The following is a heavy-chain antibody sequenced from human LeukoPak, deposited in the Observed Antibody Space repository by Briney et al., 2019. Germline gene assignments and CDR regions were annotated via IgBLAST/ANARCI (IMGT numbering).Heavy chain of an antibody. CDR1: GGSISSGSYY. Sequence: SETLSLTCTVSGGSISSGSYYWSWIRQPAGQGLEYIGRMYTSGSTNYNPSLKSRVTISVDTSKNQFSLKLSSVTATDTAVYYCARDETYSSDWQSNHYYYYMDVWGKGTTVTVSS. V-gene: IGHV4-61*02. CDR2: MYTSGST. D-gene: IGHD6-19*01. J-gene: IGHJ6*03. CDR3: ARDETYSSDWQSNHYYYYMDV.